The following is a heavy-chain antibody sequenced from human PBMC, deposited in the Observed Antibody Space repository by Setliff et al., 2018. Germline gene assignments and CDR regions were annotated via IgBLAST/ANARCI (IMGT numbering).Heavy chain of an antibody. D-gene: IGHD3-9*01. V-gene: IGHV1-18*01. CDR1: GYTFTRYG. CDR2: INTNNGDK. Sequence: ASVKVSCKASGYTFTRYGISWVRQAPGQGLEWMAYINTNNGDKYYAQNVQGRVTMTTDASSSTAYMELSSLRSDDTAMYYCARDADHYDTDENPIFDYWGQGTLVTVSS. J-gene: IGHJ4*02. CDR3: ARDADHYDTDENPIFDY.